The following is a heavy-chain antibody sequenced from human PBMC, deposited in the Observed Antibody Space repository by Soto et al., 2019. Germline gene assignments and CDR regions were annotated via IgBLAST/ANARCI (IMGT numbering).Heavy chain of an antibody. CDR3: VKTGRFGQLVPSDH. CDR2: ISSDGGSP. D-gene: IGHD6-6*01. Sequence: PGGSLRLSCSASGFTFNSYAMQWVRQAPGKGLEFVSVISSDGGSPSYADSVKGRFTVSRDNSKSTLFLQMSSLRTEDTAVYYCVKTGRFGQLVPSDHWGQGTLVTVSS. CDR1: GFTFNSYA. V-gene: IGHV3-64D*06. J-gene: IGHJ4*02.